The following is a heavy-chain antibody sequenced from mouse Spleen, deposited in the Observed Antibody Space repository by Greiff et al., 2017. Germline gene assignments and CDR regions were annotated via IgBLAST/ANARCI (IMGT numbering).Heavy chain of an antibody. Sequence: QVQLKQPGAELVRPGSSVKLSCKASGYTFTSYWMHWVKQRPIQGLEWIGNIDPSDSETHYNQKFKDKATLTVDKSSSTAYMQLSSLTSEDSAVYYCARELGGGYAMDYWGQGTSVTVSS. J-gene: IGHJ4*01. CDR2: IDPSDSET. D-gene: IGHD4-1*01. CDR3: ARELGGGYAMDY. CDR1: GYTFTSYW. V-gene: IGHV1-52*01.